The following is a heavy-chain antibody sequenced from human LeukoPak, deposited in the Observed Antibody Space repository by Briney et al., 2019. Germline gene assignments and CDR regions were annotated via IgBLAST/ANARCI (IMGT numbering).Heavy chain of an antibody. CDR1: GFTFSSYS. Sequence: KSGGSLRLSCAASGFTFSSYSMTWVRQASGKGLEWVSSISSSSSYIYYADSVKGRFTISRDNAKNSLYLQMNSLRAEDTAVYYCARWGVLRYFDWLPNDGYFDCWGQGTLVTVSS. J-gene: IGHJ4*02. V-gene: IGHV3-21*01. D-gene: IGHD3-9*01. CDR2: ISSSSSYI. CDR3: ARWGVLRYFDWLPNDGYFDC.